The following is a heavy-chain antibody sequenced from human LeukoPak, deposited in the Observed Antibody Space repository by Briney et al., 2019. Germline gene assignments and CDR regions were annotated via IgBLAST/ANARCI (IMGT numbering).Heavy chain of an antibody. CDR2: ISGSGGST. D-gene: IGHD2-2*01. V-gene: IGHV3-23*01. CDR1: GFTFDDYG. CDR3: AKDWSTSCSDD. J-gene: IGHJ4*02. Sequence: GGSLRLSCAASGFTFDDYGMSWVRQAPGKGLEWVSAISGSGGSTYYADSMKGRFTISRDNSKNTLYLQMNSLRAEDTAVYYCAKDWSTSCSDDWGQGTLVTVSS.